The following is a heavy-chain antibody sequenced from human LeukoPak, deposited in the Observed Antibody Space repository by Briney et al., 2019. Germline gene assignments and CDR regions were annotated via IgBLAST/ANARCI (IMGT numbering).Heavy chain of an antibody. CDR2: ILNSGTTT. CDR3: ARDPPDY. Sequence: GGSLRLSCAASGFTFSSYEMNWVRQAPGKGLEWVSYILNSGTTTYYADSVKGRFTISRDSAKNSLYLQMNSLRAEDTGVYYCARDPPDYWGQGILVAVSS. J-gene: IGHJ4*02. V-gene: IGHV3-48*03. CDR1: GFTFSSYE.